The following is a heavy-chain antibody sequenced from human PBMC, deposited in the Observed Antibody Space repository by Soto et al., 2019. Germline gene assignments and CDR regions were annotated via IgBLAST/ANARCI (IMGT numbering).Heavy chain of an antibody. V-gene: IGHV1-69*13. CDR1: GGTFSSYA. CDR2: IIPIFDTA. CDR3: ARGYYDILTGYPGNYYGMDV. D-gene: IGHD3-9*01. J-gene: IGHJ6*02. Sequence: ASVKVSCKASGGTFSSYAISWVRQAPGQGLEWMGGIIPIFDTANYAQKFQGRVTITADECTSTAYMELSSLRSEDTAVYYCARGYYDILTGYPGNYYGMDVWGQGTTVTVSS.